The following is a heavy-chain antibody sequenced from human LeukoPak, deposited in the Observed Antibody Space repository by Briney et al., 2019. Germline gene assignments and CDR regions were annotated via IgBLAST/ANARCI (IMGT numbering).Heavy chain of an antibody. Sequence: GGSLRLSCAASGFTFSSYAMSWVRQAPGKGLEWVSAISGSGGSTYYADSVKGRFTISRDNSKNTLYLQMNSLRAEDTAVHYCAKCLHGSGSYPCGAFDIWGQGTMVTVSS. CDR3: AKCLHGSGSYPCGAFDI. J-gene: IGHJ3*02. CDR1: GFTFSSYA. CDR2: ISGSGGST. D-gene: IGHD3-10*01. V-gene: IGHV3-23*01.